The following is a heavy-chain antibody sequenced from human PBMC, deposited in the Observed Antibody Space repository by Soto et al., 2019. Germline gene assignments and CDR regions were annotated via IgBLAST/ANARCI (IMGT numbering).Heavy chain of an antibody. CDR1: GGSFSGYY. CDR3: VRGPSGDKVDY. V-gene: IGHV4-34*01. CDR2: INHSGST. J-gene: IGHJ4*02. Sequence: SETLSLTCAVYGGSFSGYYWSWIRQPPGKGLEWIGEINHSGSTNYNPSLKGRVTISVDTSETQFSLKLNSVSAADTAVYYCVRGPSGDKVDYWGQGIQVTVSS. D-gene: IGHD7-27*01.